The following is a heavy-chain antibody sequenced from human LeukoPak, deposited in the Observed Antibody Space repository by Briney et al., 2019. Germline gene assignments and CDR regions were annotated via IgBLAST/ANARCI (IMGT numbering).Heavy chain of an antibody. CDR3: ARWYSVGWYYYFYL. CDR1: GYSISSGYD. V-gene: IGHV4-38-2*02. J-gene: IGHJ2*01. Sequence: SETLSLTCNVSGYSISSGYDWGWIRQPTGKGLEWIGSIYYRRTTYYNPSLKSRVTISINTSKNQFSLRLSSMTAADTAVYYCARWYSVGWYYYFYLWGRGTLVTVSS. CDR2: IYYRRTT. D-gene: IGHD6-19*01.